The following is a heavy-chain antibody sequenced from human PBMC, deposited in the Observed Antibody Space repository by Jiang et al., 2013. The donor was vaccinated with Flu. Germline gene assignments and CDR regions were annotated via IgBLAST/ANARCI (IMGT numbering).Heavy chain of an antibody. Sequence: VVQPGRSLRLSCAASGFTFSTYAMHWVRQAPGKGLEWVAVISSDGSNRHYADSVKGRFTISRDNSKNTLYLQMNSLRADDSAVFYCAKGFYPLVPAVNLGFFDYWGQGTLVTVSS. CDR1: GFTFSTYA. V-gene: IGHV3-30*18. CDR3: AKGFYPLVPAVNLGFFDY. J-gene: IGHJ4*02. D-gene: IGHD2-2*01. CDR2: ISSDGSNR.